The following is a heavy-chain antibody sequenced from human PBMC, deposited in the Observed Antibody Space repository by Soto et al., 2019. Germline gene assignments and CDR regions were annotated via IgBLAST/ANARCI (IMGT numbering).Heavy chain of an antibody. CDR3: ARPRTSDWAYDI. CDR1: GFTFSSYW. V-gene: IGHV3-74*01. D-gene: IGHD3-9*01. Sequence: EVQLVESGGGLVQPGGSLRLSFAASGFTFSSYWMHWVRKAPGKGLGWVSRIKTDGTATHYAVFVKGRFTISRDNAKNTLYLQMNSLRGEDTAVYYCARPRTSDWAYDIWGQGTMVIVSS. CDR2: IKTDGTAT. J-gene: IGHJ3*02.